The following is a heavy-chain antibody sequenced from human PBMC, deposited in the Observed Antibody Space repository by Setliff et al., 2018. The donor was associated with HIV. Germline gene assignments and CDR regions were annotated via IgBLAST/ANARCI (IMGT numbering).Heavy chain of an antibody. V-gene: IGHV1-69-2*01. CDR1: GYTFTDYY. Sequence: GASVKVSCKASGYTFTDYYMHWVQQAPGKGLEWMGRVDPEDGETIYAEKFQGRVTITADTSTDTAYMELSSLRSEDTAVYYCATDYSGYDYFDYWGPGTLVTVSS. CDR3: ATDYSGYDYFDY. D-gene: IGHD5-12*01. J-gene: IGHJ4*02. CDR2: VDPEDGET.